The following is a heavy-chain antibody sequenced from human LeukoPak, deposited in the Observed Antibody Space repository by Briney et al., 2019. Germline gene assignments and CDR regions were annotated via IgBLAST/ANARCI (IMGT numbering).Heavy chain of an antibody. CDR3: ARHAVEAASRWFDP. CDR2: IYYSGST. J-gene: IGHJ5*02. V-gene: IGHV4-34*01. Sequence: SETLSLTCGVYGGSFSGYYWSWIRQPPGKGLEWIGSIYYSGSTYYNPSLKSRVTMSVDTSKKQFSLKLSSVTAADTAVYYCARHAVEAASRWFDPWGQGTLVTVSS. D-gene: IGHD1-1*01. CDR1: GGSFSGYY.